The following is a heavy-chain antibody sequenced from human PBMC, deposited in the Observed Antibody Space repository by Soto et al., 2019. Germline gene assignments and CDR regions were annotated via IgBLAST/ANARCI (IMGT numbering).Heavy chain of an antibody. J-gene: IGHJ6*02. CDR3: ARTKLDDFWSGYYPPPGLEYYGMDV. CDR1: GGSVGSGAYY. CDR2: IQYSGDT. V-gene: IGHV4-61*08. Sequence: PSETLSLTCIVSGGSVGSGAYYWSWIRQPPGNALEWIGYIQYSGDTNYNSSLKSRVTISVDTSKNQFSLKLSSVTAADTAVYYCARTKLDDFWSGYYPPPGLEYYGMDVWGQGTTVTVSS. D-gene: IGHD3-3*01.